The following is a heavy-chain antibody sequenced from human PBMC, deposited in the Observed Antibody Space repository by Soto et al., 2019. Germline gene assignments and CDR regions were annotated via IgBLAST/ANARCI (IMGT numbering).Heavy chain of an antibody. CDR2: FDPEDGET. Sequence: QVPLVQSGAEVKKPGASVKVSCKVSGYTLTELSMHWVRQAPGKGLEWMGGFDPEDGETIYAQKFQGRVTMTEDTSTDTAYMELSSLRSEDTAVYYCATVDSGRYYGGLYYYGMDVWGQGTTVTVSS. CDR3: ATVDSGRYYGGLYYYGMDV. V-gene: IGHV1-24*01. D-gene: IGHD1-26*01. CDR1: GYTLTELS. J-gene: IGHJ6*02.